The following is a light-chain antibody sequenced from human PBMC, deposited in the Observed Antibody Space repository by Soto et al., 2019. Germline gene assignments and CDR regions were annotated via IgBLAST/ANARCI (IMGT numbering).Light chain of an antibody. V-gene: IGKV1-5*01. CDR2: DAS. J-gene: IGKJ1*01. CDR3: QQYNSYRT. Sequence: DIQMTQSPSTLSASVEDRVTITCRARQSISSWLAWYQQKPGKAPKLLIYDASILESGVPSRFSGSGSGTEFTLTISCLQPDDFATYYCQQYNSYRTFGQGTKVDIK. CDR1: QSISSW.